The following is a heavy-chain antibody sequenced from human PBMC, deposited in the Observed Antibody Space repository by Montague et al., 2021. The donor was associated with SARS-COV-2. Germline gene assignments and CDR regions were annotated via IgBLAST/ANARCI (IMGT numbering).Heavy chain of an antibody. CDR2: IYYSGST. D-gene: IGHD6-13*01. CDR1: TFGSYW. CDR3: ARVGRQQLVRLSGMDV. Sequence: TFGSYWMSWARQPPGKGLEWIGSIYYSGSTYYNPSLKSRVTISVDTSKNQFSLKLSSVTAADTAVYYCARVGRQQLVRLSGMDVWGQGTTVTVSS. V-gene: IGHV4-39*07. J-gene: IGHJ6*02.